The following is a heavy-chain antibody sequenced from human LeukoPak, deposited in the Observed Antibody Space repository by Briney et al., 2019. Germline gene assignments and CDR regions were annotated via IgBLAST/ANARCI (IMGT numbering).Heavy chain of an antibody. J-gene: IGHJ4*02. V-gene: IGHV3-72*01. D-gene: IGHD1-26*01. CDR2: SRNKANSYNI. CDR3: GRSGSYSAFDY. Sequence: GGSLRLSCAVSGFIFSDHYMDWVRQALGKGLEWVGRSRNKANSYNIEYAASVKGRFTISRDDSKNSLDLQMNSLKTEDTAVYYCGRSGSYSAFDYWGQGILVTVSS. CDR1: GFIFSDHY.